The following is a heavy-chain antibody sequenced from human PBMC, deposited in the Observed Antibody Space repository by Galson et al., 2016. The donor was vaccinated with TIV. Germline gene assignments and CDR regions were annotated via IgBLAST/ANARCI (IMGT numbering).Heavy chain of an antibody. CDR1: GSSLSNNGLG. CDR2: IYCGYEK. J-gene: IGHJ6*02. CDR3: AYRGTRPPYCRGGNCFYYKGLAV. D-gene: IGHD2-15*01. Sequence: PALVKPTQTLAQTCSFSGSSLSNNGLGVGWVRQPPGKALKWLGVIYCGYEKRYSPSLKSRLSITKDTSKNQVVLIMTNRDPVDTATYFCAYRGTRPPYCRGGNCFYYKGLAVWGQETTFTVSS. V-gene: IGHV2-5*02.